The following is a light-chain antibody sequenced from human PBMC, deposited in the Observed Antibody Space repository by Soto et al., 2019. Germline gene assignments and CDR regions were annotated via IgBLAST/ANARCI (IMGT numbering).Light chain of an antibody. V-gene: IGLV2-14*01. CDR2: EVS. CDR3: SSYTTSSTWV. J-gene: IGLJ3*02. CDR1: SSDVGGYNY. Sequence: QSVLTQPASVSGSPGQSITISCTGTSSDVGGYNYVSWYQQHPGKGPKLMIYEVSNRPSGVSYRFSASKSGNTASLTISGLQAEDEADYYCSSYTTSSTWVFGGGTKLTVL.